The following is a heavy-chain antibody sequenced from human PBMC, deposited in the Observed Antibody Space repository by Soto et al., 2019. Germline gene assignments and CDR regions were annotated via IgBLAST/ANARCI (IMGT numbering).Heavy chain of an antibody. CDR3: ARGVIH. Sequence: PSETLSLTCTVSNAPVDSSTYTWGWIRQPPGKGLEWIGYIYYSGSTSYNPSLKSRLTISVDTSKNQFSLKLSSVTAADTAVYYCARGVIHWGQGTLVTVSS. CDR2: IYYSGST. CDR1: NAPVDSSTYT. D-gene: IGHD3-16*02. J-gene: IGHJ4*02. V-gene: IGHV4-31*03.